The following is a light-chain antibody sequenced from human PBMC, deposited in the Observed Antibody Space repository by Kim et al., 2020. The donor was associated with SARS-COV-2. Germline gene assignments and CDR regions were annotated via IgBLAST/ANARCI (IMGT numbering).Light chain of an antibody. Sequence: EIVLTQSPATLSLSPGERATLSCRASQSVSSYLAWYQQKPGQAPRLLIYDASNRATGIPARFSGSGSGTDFTITISSLEPEDFAVYYCQQRSNWPLLTFGGGTTVDIK. CDR1: QSVSSY. V-gene: IGKV3-11*01. J-gene: IGKJ4*01. CDR3: QQRSNWPLLT. CDR2: DAS.